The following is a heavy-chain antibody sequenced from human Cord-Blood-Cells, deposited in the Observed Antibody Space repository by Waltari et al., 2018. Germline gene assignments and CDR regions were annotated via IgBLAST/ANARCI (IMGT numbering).Heavy chain of an antibody. V-gene: IGHV4-34*01. CDR3: ARVSLIVVVPAASRGYYGMDV. CDR1: GGSFSGYY. CDR2: INHSGST. J-gene: IGHJ6*02. Sequence: QVQLQQWGAGLLKPSETLSLTCAVYGGSFSGYYWSWIRQPPGKGLEWIGEINHSGSTNYNPSLKSRVTISVDTSKNQFSLKLSSVTAADTAVYYCARVSLIVVVPAASRGYYGMDVWGQGTTVTVSS. D-gene: IGHD2-2*01.